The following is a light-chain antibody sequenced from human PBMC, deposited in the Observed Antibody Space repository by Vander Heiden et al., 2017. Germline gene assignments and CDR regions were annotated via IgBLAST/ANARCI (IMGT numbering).Light chain of an antibody. V-gene: IGKV1-17*01. J-gene: IGKJ4*02. CDR2: AAS. CDR1: QGISSD. CDR3: QHHNRYPRG. Sequence: DVQLTPSTSPLAASGGSRVTITCRASQGISSDLAWYQVKPGKAPKLLIYAASSLQSGVPPRFSGSGSGSEFTLTISSLQPEDFATYFCQHHNRYPRGFGRGTKVEIK.